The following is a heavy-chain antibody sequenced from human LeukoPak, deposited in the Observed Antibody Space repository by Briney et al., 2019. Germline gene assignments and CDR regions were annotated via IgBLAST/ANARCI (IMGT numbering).Heavy chain of an antibody. J-gene: IGHJ3*01. Sequence: PGGSLRLSCVGSGFDFSVFAMHWVRQAPGKGLEWVAYISYTGGNIYLVESVNGGLNISRENPKKTLHVQMDGLRTEETALYYCAAEGIGPKLGIDAFDLWGQGKIV. CDR3: AAEGIGPKLGIDAFDL. D-gene: IGHD1-14*01. CDR1: GFDFSVFA. V-gene: IGHV3-30*04. CDR2: ISYTGGNI.